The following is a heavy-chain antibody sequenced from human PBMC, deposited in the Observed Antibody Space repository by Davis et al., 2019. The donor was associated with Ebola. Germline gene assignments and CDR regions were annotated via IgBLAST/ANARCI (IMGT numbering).Heavy chain of an antibody. D-gene: IGHD6-13*01. CDR3: ARGWQQLVRATNLDY. CDR1: GYTFTSYY. CDR2: INPSGGST. V-gene: IGHV1-46*01. J-gene: IGHJ4*02. Sequence: ASVKVSCKASGYTFTSYYMHWVRQAPGQGLEWMGIINPSGGSTSYAQKFQGRVTMTRDTSTSTVYMELSSLRSEDTAVYYCARGWQQLVRATNLDYWGQGTLVTVSS.